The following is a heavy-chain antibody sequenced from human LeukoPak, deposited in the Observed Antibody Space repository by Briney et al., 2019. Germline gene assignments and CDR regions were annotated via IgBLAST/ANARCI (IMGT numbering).Heavy chain of an antibody. CDR1: GFTFSSYA. D-gene: IGHD2-2*01. V-gene: IGHV3-30-3*01. CDR2: ISYDGSNK. CDR3: ARDKVPKPKYYFDY. Sequence: PGGSLRLSCAASGFTFSSYAMHWVRQAPGKGLEWVAVISYDGSNKYYADSVKGRFTISRDNSKNTLYLQMNSLRVEDTAVYYCARDKVPKPKYYFDYWGQGTLVTVSS. J-gene: IGHJ4*02.